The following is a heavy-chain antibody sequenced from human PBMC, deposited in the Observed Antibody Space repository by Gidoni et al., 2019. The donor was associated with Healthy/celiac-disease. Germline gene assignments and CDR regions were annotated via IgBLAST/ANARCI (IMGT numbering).Heavy chain of an antibody. J-gene: IGHJ5*02. D-gene: IGHD6-19*01. CDR3: ARDFESSGWFDASSDP. CDR2: IIPIFGTA. Sequence: IIPIFGTANYAQKFPGSVTITADESTSTAYMELSSMRSEDTAVYYCARDFESSGWFDASSDPWGQGTLVTVSS. V-gene: IGHV1-69*01.